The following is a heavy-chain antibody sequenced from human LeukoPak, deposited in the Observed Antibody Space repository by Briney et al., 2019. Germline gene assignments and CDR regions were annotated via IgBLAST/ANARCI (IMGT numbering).Heavy chain of an antibody. CDR3: ARVGCSGGSCYGAGFDP. D-gene: IGHD2-15*01. J-gene: IGHJ5*02. CDR1: GFTFSDYY. CDR2: ISSSGSTI. Sequence: GGSLRLSCAASGFTFSDYYMSWIRQAPGKGLEWVSYISSSGSTIYYADSVKGRFAISRDNAKNSLYLQTNSLRAEDTAVYYCARVGCSGGSCYGAGFDPWGQGTLVTVSS. V-gene: IGHV3-11*01.